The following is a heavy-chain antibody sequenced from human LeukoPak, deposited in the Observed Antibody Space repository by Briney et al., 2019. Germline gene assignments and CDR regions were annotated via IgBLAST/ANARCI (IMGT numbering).Heavy chain of an antibody. D-gene: IGHD2-2*01. J-gene: IGHJ3*02. Sequence: GSLRLSCAASRFTLSNYWMSWVRQTPGKGLEWVANIKQDGSEKFYVDSVEGRFTISRDNAKNSLFLQMNSLRAEDTAVYYCARTRFPSCTSASCGDDPFDIWGQGTTVTVS. CDR2: IKQDGSEK. CDR3: ARTRFPSCTSASCGDDPFDI. CDR1: RFTLSNYW. V-gene: IGHV3-7*01.